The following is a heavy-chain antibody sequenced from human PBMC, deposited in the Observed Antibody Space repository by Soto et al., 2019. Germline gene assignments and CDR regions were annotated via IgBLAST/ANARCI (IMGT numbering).Heavy chain of an antibody. CDR3: AKAITMIVVDTLHSDY. CDR1: GFTFSSYA. J-gene: IGHJ4*02. V-gene: IGHV3-23*01. D-gene: IGHD3-22*01. CDR2: ISGSGGST. Sequence: GGSLRLSCAASGFTFSSYAMSWVRQAPGKGLERVSAISGSGGSTYYADSVKGRFTISRDNSKNTLYLQMNSLRAEDTAVYYCAKAITMIVVDTLHSDYWGQGTLVTVSS.